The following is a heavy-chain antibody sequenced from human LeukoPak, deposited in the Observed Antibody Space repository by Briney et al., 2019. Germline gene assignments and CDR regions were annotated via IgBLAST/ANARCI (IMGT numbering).Heavy chain of an antibody. CDR1: GFTFSDYY. CDR2: ISSSGSTI. CDR3: ASSSGWYFQVDY. J-gene: IGHJ4*02. Sequence: KPGGSLRLSCAASGFTFSDYYMSWIRQAPGKGLEWVSYISSSGSTIYYADSVKGRFTISRDNAKNSLYMQMNSLRAEDTAVYYCASSSGWYFQVDYWGQGTLVTVSS. V-gene: IGHV3-11*04. D-gene: IGHD6-19*01.